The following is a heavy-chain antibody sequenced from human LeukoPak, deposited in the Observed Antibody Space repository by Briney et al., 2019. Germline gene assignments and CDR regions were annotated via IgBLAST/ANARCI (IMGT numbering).Heavy chain of an antibody. V-gene: IGHV3-23*01. CDR3: AKDYGGNSGAFDI. CDR2: ISGSGGST. D-gene: IGHD4-23*01. Sequence: PGGSLRLSCAAPGFTFSSYAMSWVRQAPGKGLEWVSAISGSGGSTYYADSVKGRFTISRDNSKNTLYLQMNSLRAEDTAVYYCAKDYGGNSGAFDIWGQGTTATVSS. J-gene: IGHJ3*02. CDR1: GFTFSSYA.